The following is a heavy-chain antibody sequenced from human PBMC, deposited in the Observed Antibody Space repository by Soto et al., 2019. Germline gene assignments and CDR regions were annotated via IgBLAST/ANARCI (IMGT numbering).Heavy chain of an antibody. CDR3: ARERLAARPLHYYGMDV. CDR1: GGSISSGGYY. V-gene: IGHV4-31*03. CDR2: IYYSGST. D-gene: IGHD6-6*01. J-gene: IGHJ6*02. Sequence: SETLSLTCTVSGGSISSGGYYWSWIRQHPGKGLEWIGYIYYSGSTYYNPSLKSRVTISVDTSKNQFSLKLSSVTAADTAVYYCARERLAARPLHYYGMDVWGQGTTVTVS.